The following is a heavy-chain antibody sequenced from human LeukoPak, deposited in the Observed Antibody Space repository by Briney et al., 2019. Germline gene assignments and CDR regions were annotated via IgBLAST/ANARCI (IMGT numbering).Heavy chain of an antibody. CDR1: GFTFSSYW. CDR2: IKQDGREK. CDR3: ARHPSGRGYCSSTSCYGGRLWVRYFQH. Sequence: GGSLRLSCAASGFTFSSYWMSWVRQAPGKGLEWVANIKQDGREKYYVASVKGRFTISRDNAKNSLYLQMNSLRAEDTAVYYCARHPSGRGYCSSTSCYGGRLWVRYFQHWGQGTLVTVSS. D-gene: IGHD2-2*01. V-gene: IGHV3-7*03. J-gene: IGHJ1*01.